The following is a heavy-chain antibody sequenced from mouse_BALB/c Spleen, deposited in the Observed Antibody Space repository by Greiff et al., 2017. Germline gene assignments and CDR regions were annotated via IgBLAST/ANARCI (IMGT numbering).Heavy chain of an antibody. J-gene: IGHJ3*01. CDR2: ISSGGSYT. CDR1: GFTFSSYG. V-gene: IGHV5-6*02. Sequence: DVKLVESGGDLVKPGGSLKLSCAASGFTFSSYGMSWVRQTPDKRLEWVATISSGGSYTYYPDSVKGRFTISRDNAKNTLYLQMSSLKSEDTAMYYCARSSRQLGPSWFAYWGQGTLVTVSA. CDR3: ARSSRQLGPSWFAY. D-gene: IGHD3-2*01.